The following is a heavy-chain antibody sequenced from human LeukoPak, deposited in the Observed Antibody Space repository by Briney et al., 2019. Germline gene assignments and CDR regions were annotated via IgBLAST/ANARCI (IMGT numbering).Heavy chain of an antibody. D-gene: IGHD6-6*01. CDR1: GGSISSYY. CDR2: IYYSGGT. Sequence: SETLSLTCTVSGGSISSYYWSWIRQPPGKGLEWIGYIYYSGGTNYNPSLKRRVTISVDTSKNQFSLKLSSVTAADTAVYYCARGSSPWPFDYWGQGTLVTVSS. CDR3: ARGSSPWPFDY. J-gene: IGHJ4*02. V-gene: IGHV4-59*01.